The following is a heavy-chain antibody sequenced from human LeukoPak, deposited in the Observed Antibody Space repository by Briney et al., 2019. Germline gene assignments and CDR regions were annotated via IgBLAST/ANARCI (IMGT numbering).Heavy chain of an antibody. D-gene: IGHD3-10*01. CDR1: GGSISSYY. Sequence: SETLSLTCTVSGGSISSYYWSWIRQPAGKGLEWIGYIYYSGSTNYNPSLKSRVTISVDTSKNQFSLKLSSVTAADTAVYYCARERTHQSTITMVRGVTALIDYWGQGTLVTVSS. CDR2: IYYSGST. V-gene: IGHV4-59*12. CDR3: ARERTHQSTITMVRGVTALIDY. J-gene: IGHJ4*02.